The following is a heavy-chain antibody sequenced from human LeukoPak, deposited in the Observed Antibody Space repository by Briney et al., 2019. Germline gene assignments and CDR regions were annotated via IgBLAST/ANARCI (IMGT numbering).Heavy chain of an antibody. V-gene: IGHV3-53*01. CDR1: GFTVSNNY. Sequence: GGSLRLSCAASGFTVSNNYMNWVRQAPGKGLEWVSVIYSDGITYYADSVKGRFTISRDNSKNTLYLQMNSLRAEDTALYFCAKKAQYNGNYPLDYWAREPWSPSPQ. D-gene: IGHD1-26*01. CDR2: IYSDGIT. J-gene: IGHJ4*02. CDR3: AKKAQYNGNYPLDY.